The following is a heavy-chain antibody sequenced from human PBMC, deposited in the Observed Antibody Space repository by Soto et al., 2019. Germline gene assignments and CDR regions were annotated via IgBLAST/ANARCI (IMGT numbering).Heavy chain of an antibody. CDR2: IIPIFGTA. CDR3: ASPHPCTNGVRYSLFNP. CDR1: GGTSSSYA. V-gene: IGHV1-69*06. J-gene: IGHJ5*02. D-gene: IGHD2-8*01. Sequence: GASVKVSCRASGGTSSSYAISWVRQAPGQGLEGMGGIIPIFGTANYAQKFQGRVTITADKSTSTAYMELSSLRSEDTAVYYRASPHPCTNGVRYSLFNPWGQGTLVTVSS.